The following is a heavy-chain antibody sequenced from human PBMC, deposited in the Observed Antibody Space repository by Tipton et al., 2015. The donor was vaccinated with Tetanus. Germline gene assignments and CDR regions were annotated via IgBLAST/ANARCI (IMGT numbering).Heavy chain of an antibody. V-gene: IGHV4-61*01. CDR2: IYQSGST. D-gene: IGHD3-22*01. Sequence: TLSLTCTVSGGSVNSGSYYWSWIRQPPGKGLEWIGYIYQSGSTSYSPSLESRVTISLETPKNQVSLRLSSVTAADMAVYYCARDGPYYSDTGNDYPFYGMDVWGQGTAVTVSS. CDR3: ARDGPYYSDTGNDYPFYGMDV. CDR1: GGSVNSGSYY. J-gene: IGHJ6*02.